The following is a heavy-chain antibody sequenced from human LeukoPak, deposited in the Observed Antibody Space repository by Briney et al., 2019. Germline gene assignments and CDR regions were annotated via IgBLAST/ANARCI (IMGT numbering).Heavy chain of an antibody. D-gene: IGHD1-26*01. CDR3: VKDSPPRYSGSPPAY. CDR2: INKDGGEK. Sequence: PGGSLRLSCAASGFIFSSYSMSWVREAPGKGLEWVANINKDGGEKYYVDSVKGRFAIFRGHSKNSRYLAKNSLRAHNTAVYYCVKDSPPRYSGSPPAYWGQGTLVTVSS. J-gene: IGHJ4*02. V-gene: IGHV3-7*03. CDR1: GFIFSSYS.